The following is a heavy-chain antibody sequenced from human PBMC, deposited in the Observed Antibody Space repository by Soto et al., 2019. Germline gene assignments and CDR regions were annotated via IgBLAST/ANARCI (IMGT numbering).Heavy chain of an antibody. Sequence: SLRLSCAASGFTFDDYAMHWVRQAPGKGLEWVSGISWNSGSIGYADSVKGRFTISRDNAKKSLYLQMNSLRAEDTALYYCAKTYGSGSGYYSMDVWGQGTTVTVSS. D-gene: IGHD3-10*01. V-gene: IGHV3-9*01. CDR1: GFTFDDYA. J-gene: IGHJ6*02. CDR2: ISWNSGSI. CDR3: AKTYGSGSGYYSMDV.